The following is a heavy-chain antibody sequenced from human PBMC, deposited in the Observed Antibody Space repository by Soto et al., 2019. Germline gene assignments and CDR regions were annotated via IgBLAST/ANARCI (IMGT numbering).Heavy chain of an antibody. CDR2: IYSGGST. V-gene: IGHV3-53*04. Sequence: EVQLVESGGGLVQPGGSLRLSCAASGFTVSSNYMSWVRQAPGKGLEWVSVIYSGGSTYYADSVKGRFTISRHNSKNTLYLQMNRVRAEDTAGYYCASGSYIAVALFDSWGQGTLVTVSS. CDR3: ASGSYIAVALFDS. J-gene: IGHJ4*02. CDR1: GFTVSSNY. D-gene: IGHD6-19*01.